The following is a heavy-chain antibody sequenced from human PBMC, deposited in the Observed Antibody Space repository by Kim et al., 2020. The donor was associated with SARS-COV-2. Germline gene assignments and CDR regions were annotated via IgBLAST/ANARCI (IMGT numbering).Heavy chain of an antibody. CDR2: ISAYNGNT. J-gene: IGHJ4*02. Sequence: ASVKVSCKASGYTFTSYGISWVRQAPGQGLEWMGWISAYNGNTNYAQKLQGRVTMTTDTSTSTAYMELRSLGSDDTAVYYCARGKVTIFGVVCGLDYWGQGTLVTVSS. D-gene: IGHD3-3*01. V-gene: IGHV1-18*01. CDR3: ARGKVTIFGVVCGLDY. CDR1: GYTFTSYG.